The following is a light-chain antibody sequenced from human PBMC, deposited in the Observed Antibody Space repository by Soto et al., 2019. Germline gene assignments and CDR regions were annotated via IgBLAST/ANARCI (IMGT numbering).Light chain of an antibody. Sequence: DIQMTQSPSSVSASVGDRVTITCRASQDISSWLAWYQQKPGKAPKLLIYAASSLQSGVPPRFSGSGSGTDFTLTISSLQPEDFATYFCQQANSFPYTFGQGPKLEI. CDR2: AAS. J-gene: IGKJ2*01. V-gene: IGKV1D-12*01. CDR3: QQANSFPYT. CDR1: QDISSW.